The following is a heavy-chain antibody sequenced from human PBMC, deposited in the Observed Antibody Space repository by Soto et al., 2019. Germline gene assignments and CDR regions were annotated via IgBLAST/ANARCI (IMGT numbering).Heavy chain of an antibody. V-gene: IGHV5-51*01. D-gene: IGHD6-13*01. CDR3: ATSIAAAGTAPDY. Sequence: PGESLKISCKGSGYSFTSYWISWVRQMPGKGLEWMGIIYPGDSDTRYSPSFQGQVTISADKSISTAYLQWSSLKASDAAMYYCATSIAAAGTAPDYWGQGTLVTVSS. J-gene: IGHJ4*02. CDR1: GYSFTSYW. CDR2: IYPGDSDT.